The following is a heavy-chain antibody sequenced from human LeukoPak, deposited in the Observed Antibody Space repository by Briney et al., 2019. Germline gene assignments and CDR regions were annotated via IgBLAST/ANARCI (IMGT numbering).Heavy chain of an antibody. D-gene: IGHD2/OR15-2a*01. V-gene: IGHV4-59*01. CDR2: IYYSGST. CDR3: ARTNQSKYRNGWFDP. Sequence: SETLSLTCTVSGGSISSYYWSWIRQPPGKGPEWIGYIYYSGSTNYNPSLKSRVTISVDTSKNQFSLKLSSVTAADTAVYYCARTNQSKYRNGWFDPWGQGTLVTVSS. CDR1: GGSISSYY. J-gene: IGHJ5*02.